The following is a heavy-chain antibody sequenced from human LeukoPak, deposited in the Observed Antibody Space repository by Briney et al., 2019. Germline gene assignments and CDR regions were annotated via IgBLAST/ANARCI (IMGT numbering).Heavy chain of an antibody. V-gene: IGHV4-34*01. J-gene: IGHJ5*02. CDR2: VSHTGST. D-gene: IGHD5-12*01. Sequence: SETLSLACAVYGGSFSGYYWSWIRQPPGKGLEWIGRVSHTGSTDYNPSLRSRVIVSVDTSKDQFSLKLSSVTAADTAVYYCARVDGWAYSGYDAFAFLRAPWGQGTLVTVSS. CDR1: GGSFSGYY. CDR3: ARVDGWAYSGYDAFAFLRAP.